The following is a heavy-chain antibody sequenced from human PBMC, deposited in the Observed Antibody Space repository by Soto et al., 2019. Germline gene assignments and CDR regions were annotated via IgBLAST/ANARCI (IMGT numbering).Heavy chain of an antibody. CDR1: CGSLSSGNFY. CDR2: IYYTGST. D-gene: IGHD1-26*01. Sequence: SETLSLTCTVSCGSLSSGNFYWSWIRQPPGKGPELIGYIYYTGSTYYNPSLKSRVSISLDTSKNQFSLKLTSVTAADTAVYFCARGSGNYYSGRYFDSWGQGTLVTVSS. J-gene: IGHJ4*02. CDR3: ARGSGNYYSGRYFDS. V-gene: IGHV4-30-4*01.